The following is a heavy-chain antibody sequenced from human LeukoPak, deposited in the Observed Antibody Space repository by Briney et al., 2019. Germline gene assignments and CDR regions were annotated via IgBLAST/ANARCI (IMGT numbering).Heavy chain of an antibody. CDR2: IYTSWTT. Sequence: SETLSLTCTVSGGSMSNYYWSWIRQPAGKGLEWVGHIYTSWTTSYNPSLKSRVTMSVDTSNNQFSLKVTSVTAADTAVYYCARDQYAVARGFDHYYYMDVWGKGTTVTISS. V-gene: IGHV4-4*07. CDR1: GGSMSNYY. D-gene: IGHD6-19*01. J-gene: IGHJ6*03. CDR3: ARDQYAVARGFDHYYYMDV.